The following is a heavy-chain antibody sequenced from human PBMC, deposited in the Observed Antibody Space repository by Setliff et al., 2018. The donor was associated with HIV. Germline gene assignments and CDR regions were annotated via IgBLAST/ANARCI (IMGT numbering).Heavy chain of an antibody. CDR3: ARKHLFNVFDY. D-gene: IGHD3-10*01. V-gene: IGHV4-61*10. CDR2: THSSGSS. J-gene: IGHJ4*02. Sequence: SETLSLTCTVSGGSFSSGQYYWTWIRQPAGKGLEWIGHTHSSGSSRYNPSLRGRVTMSVDTPKNQFSLKLSSVTAADTAVYYCARKHLFNVFDYWGQGALVTVSS. CDR1: GGSFSSGQYY.